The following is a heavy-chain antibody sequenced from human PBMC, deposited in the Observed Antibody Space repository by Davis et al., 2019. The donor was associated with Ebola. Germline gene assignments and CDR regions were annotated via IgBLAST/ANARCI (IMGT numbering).Heavy chain of an antibody. CDR1: GGPISSYY. Sequence: MPSETLSLTCTVSGGPISSYYWSWIRQPPGKGLEWIGYIYYSGSTNYNPSLKSRVTISVDTSKNQFSLKLSSVTAADTAVYYCARGAGRFSYYYGMDVWGQGTTVTVSS. J-gene: IGHJ6*02. D-gene: IGHD3-3*01. CDR3: ARGAGRFSYYYGMDV. V-gene: IGHV4-59*08. CDR2: IYYSGST.